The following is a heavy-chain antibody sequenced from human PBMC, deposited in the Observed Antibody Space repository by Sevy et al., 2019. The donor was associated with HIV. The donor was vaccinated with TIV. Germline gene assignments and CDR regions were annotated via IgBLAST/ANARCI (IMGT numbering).Heavy chain of an antibody. Sequence: SETLSLTCAVYGGSLSGYYWNWIRQTPGKGLEWIGEINHSGSTNYNPSLNSRVTISVDTSKNQFSLRLNSVTAADTAVYYCARAPPVVVVPGAPSWFDPWGQGTLVTVSS. D-gene: IGHD2-2*01. J-gene: IGHJ5*02. CDR1: GGSLSGYY. CDR3: ARAPPVVVVPGAPSWFDP. CDR2: INHSGST. V-gene: IGHV4-34*01.